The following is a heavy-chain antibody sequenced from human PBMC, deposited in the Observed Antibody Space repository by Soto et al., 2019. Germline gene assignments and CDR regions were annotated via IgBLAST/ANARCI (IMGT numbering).Heavy chain of an antibody. CDR3: AKEDYSSGYYHDY. CDR2: ISYDGSNK. V-gene: IGHV3-30*18. D-gene: IGHD3-22*01. Sequence: QVQLVESGGGVVQPGRSLRLSCAASGFTFSSYGMHWVRQAPGKGLEWVAVISYDGSNKYYADSVKGRFTISRDNSKNTLYLQMNSLRAEDTAVYYCAKEDYSSGYYHDYWGQGTLVTVSS. J-gene: IGHJ4*02. CDR1: GFTFSSYG.